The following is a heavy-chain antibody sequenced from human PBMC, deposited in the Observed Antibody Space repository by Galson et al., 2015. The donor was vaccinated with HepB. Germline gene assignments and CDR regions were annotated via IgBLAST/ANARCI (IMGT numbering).Heavy chain of an antibody. CDR3: AKDGVDTAMDYYYYMDV. V-gene: IGHV3-30*18. CDR1: GFTFSSYG. CDR2: ISYDGSNK. Sequence: SLRLSCAASGFTFSSYGMHWVRQAPGKGLEWVAVISYDGSNKYYADSVKGRSTISRDNSKNTLYLQMNSLRAEDTAVYYCAKDGVDTAMDYYYYMDVWGKGTTVTVSS. D-gene: IGHD5-18*01. J-gene: IGHJ6*03.